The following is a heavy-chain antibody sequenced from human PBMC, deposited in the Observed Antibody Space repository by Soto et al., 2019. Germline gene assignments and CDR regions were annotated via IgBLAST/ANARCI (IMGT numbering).Heavy chain of an antibody. CDR3: ARDFGEQQLVYDFDY. J-gene: IGHJ4*02. D-gene: IGHD6-13*01. Sequence: QVQLVESGGGVVQPGRSLRLSCAASGFTFSSYAMHWVRQAPGKGLEWVAVISYDGSNKYYADSVKGRFTISRDNSKNTLYLQMNSLRAEDTAVYYCARDFGEQQLVYDFDYWGQGTLVTVSS. V-gene: IGHV3-30-3*01. CDR1: GFTFSSYA. CDR2: ISYDGSNK.